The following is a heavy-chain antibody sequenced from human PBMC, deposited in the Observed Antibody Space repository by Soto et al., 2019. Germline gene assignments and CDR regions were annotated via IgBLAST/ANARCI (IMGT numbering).Heavy chain of an antibody. V-gene: IGHV3-30*18. CDR3: TKDRVIQLLPIWPDP. CDR2: VSSDGSNQ. D-gene: IGHD2-2*01. J-gene: IGHJ5*02. Sequence: GGSLRLSCAASGFSFNKYGMHWVRQAPGKGLEWVAYVSSDGSNQYYADSVKGRFTISRDNSKSTLFLQLDSLRVDDTAVYYCTKDRVIQLLPIWPDPWGQGTLVTVSS. CDR1: GFSFNKYG.